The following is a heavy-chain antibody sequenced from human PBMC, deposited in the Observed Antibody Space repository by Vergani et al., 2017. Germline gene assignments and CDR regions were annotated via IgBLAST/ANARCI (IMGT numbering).Heavy chain of an antibody. CDR3: ARDGGEYDKDALDV. J-gene: IGHJ3*01. V-gene: IGHV4-59*11. D-gene: IGHD2-21*01. CDR1: FDSIRNLY. Sequence: QVQLQESGPGLVKSSETLSLTCSVSFDSIRNLYCNWIRQPPGTGLEWIGSIHYSENTNYNPSLKTRVTISVDTSKNQFSLTLTSVTAADTAVYYCARDGGEYDKDALDVWGQGTKVTVTS. CDR2: IHYSENT.